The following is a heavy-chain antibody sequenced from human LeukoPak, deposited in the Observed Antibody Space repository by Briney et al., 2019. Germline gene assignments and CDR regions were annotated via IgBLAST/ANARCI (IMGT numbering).Heavy chain of an antibody. CDR2: ISYDGSNK. D-gene: IGHD5-24*01. J-gene: IGHJ4*02. Sequence: PGGSLRLSCAASGFTFSSYGMHWVRQAPGKGLEWVAVISYDGSNKYYADSVKGRFTISRDNSKNTLYLQMNSLRAEDTAVYYCAKDQGDGYNFWDYWGQGTLVTVSS. CDR3: AKDQGDGYNFWDY. CDR1: GFTFSSYG. V-gene: IGHV3-30*18.